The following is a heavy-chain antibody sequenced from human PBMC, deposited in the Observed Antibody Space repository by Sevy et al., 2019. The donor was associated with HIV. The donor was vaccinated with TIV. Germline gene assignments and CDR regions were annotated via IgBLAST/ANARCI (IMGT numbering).Heavy chain of an antibody. CDR3: ARDHVKDGDLGDYYYYAMDV. D-gene: IGHD4-17*01. J-gene: IGHJ6*02. CDR2: ISGSDNTI. V-gene: IGHV3-11*01. Sequence: GGSLRLSCAASGFTFSDYYMSWIRQAPGKGLEWVSYISGSDNTIYYADSGKGRFTISRDNAKNSLYLQMNSLRAEDTAVYYCARDHVKDGDLGDYYYYAMDVWGQGTTVTVSS. CDR1: GFTFSDYY.